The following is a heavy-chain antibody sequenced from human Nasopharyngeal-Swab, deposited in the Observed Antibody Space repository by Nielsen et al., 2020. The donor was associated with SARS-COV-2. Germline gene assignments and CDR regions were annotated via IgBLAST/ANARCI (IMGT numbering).Heavy chain of an antibody. CDR3: ARRVAGSRRAFDI. Sequence: WVRQAPGQGLEWMGWMNPNSGNTGYAQKFQGRVTMTRNTSISTAHMELSSLRSEDMAVYYCARRVAGSRRAFDIWGQGTMVTVSS. J-gene: IGHJ3*02. CDR2: MNPNSGNT. D-gene: IGHD6-19*01. V-gene: IGHV1-8*01.